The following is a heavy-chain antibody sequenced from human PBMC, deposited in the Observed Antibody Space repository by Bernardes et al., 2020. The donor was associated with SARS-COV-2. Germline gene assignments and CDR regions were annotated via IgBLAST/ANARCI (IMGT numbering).Heavy chain of an antibody. CDR1: GGSISSYY. V-gene: IGHV4-59*08. J-gene: IGHJ4*02. D-gene: IGHD1-26*01. Sequence: SETLSLTCTVSGGSISSYYWSWIRQPPGKGLEWIGYVYYSGSTNYNPSLKSRVTISLDTSKKQFSLKLSSVTAADTATYYCARQIVGATFDFWGQGTLVTVSS. CDR3: ARQIVGATFDF. CDR2: VYYSGST.